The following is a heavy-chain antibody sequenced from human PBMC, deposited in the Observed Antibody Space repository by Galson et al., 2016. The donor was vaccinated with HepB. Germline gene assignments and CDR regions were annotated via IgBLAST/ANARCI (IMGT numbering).Heavy chain of an antibody. CDR2: IIPIFGTT. CDR1: GGTFSGSA. J-gene: IGHJ4*02. CDR3: ARNLDYSEPGTGN. Sequence: SVKVSCKASGGTFSGSAINWVRQAPGQGLEWMGSIIPIFGTTNYAQKFQGRVTITADESTSTAYMEMSSLRSDDTAVYYCARNLDYSEPGTGNWGQGTLVTVAS. V-gene: IGHV1-69*13. D-gene: IGHD3/OR15-3a*01.